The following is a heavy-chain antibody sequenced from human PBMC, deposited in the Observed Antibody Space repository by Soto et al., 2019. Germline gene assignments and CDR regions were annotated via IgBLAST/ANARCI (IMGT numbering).Heavy chain of an antibody. CDR2: ISGGGANT. CDR3: AKDSYSDFWSGHYDYFDF. D-gene: IGHD3-3*01. V-gene: IGHV3-23*01. J-gene: IGHJ4*02. Sequence: EVQLLESGGGLVQHGGSLRLSCAASRFTFSTFAMSWVRQAPGKGLEWVAAISGGGANTYYADSVKGRFTISRDNSKNTLYLQMDSLRAEDTAIYFCAKDSYSDFWSGHYDYFDFWGQGTLVTVSS. CDR1: RFTFSTFA.